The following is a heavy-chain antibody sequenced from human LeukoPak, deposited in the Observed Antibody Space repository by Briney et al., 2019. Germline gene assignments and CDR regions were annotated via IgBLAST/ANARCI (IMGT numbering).Heavy chain of an antibody. Sequence: SETLFLTCTVSGGSTSNFCWTWIRQPPGKGLEWIGCLCYSGSTNYNPSLNGRVTFSLDTSKNQFSLKLSSVTAADTAVYYCATQYRGAIRGGAFDVWGQGTMVTVS. V-gene: IGHV4-59*08. CDR1: GGSTSNFC. D-gene: IGHD1-26*01. CDR3: ATQYRGAIRGGAFDV. CDR2: LCYSGST. J-gene: IGHJ3*01.